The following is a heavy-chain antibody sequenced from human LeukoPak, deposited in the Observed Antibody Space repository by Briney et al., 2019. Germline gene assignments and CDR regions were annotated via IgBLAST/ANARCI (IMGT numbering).Heavy chain of an antibody. J-gene: IGHJ4*02. D-gene: IGHD3-10*01. CDR2: ISGSDGST. CDR3: AKGESHPKYYFDY. V-gene: IGHV3-23*01. CDR1: GFTFSTYA. Sequence: QPGGSLRLSCAASGFTFSTYAMRWVRPAPGKGLEWVSSISGSDGSTYYADSVKGRFTISRDNSKNTLYLQMNSLRAEDTAVYYCAKGESHPKYYFDYWGQGTLVTVSS.